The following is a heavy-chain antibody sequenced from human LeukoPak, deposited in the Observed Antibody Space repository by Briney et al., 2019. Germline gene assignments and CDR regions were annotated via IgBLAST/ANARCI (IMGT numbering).Heavy chain of an antibody. CDR1: GVSISSYY. CDR2: IYISGST. Sequence: SETLSLTCTVSGVSISSYYWTWIRQPAGKGLEWIGRIYISGSTNYNPSLKSRVTMSVDTSENQVSLKLSSVTAADTAVYYCASDYTTQDVFDFWGQGTMVTVSS. J-gene: IGHJ3*01. D-gene: IGHD3-16*01. V-gene: IGHV4-4*07. CDR3: ASDYTTQDVFDF.